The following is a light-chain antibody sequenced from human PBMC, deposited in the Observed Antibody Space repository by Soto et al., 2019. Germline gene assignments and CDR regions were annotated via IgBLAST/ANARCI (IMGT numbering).Light chain of an antibody. J-gene: IGKJ5*01. CDR2: AAS. CDR3: QQHYSYPIT. Sequence: AIRMTQSPSSFSASTGDRVTISCRASQDVGTFLAWYQQKPGKAPNLLISAASTLQRGVPSRFSGSGSGTDFTLTIRSLQSEDFATYYCQQHYSYPITFGQGTRLEIK. CDR1: QDVGTF. V-gene: IGKV1-8*01.